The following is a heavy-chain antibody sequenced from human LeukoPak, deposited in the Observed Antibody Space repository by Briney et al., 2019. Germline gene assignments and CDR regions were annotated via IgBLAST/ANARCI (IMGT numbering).Heavy chain of an antibody. CDR1: GYTFTGYY. CDR2: INPNSGGT. D-gene: IGHD1-7*01. J-gene: IGHJ5*02. V-gene: IGHV1-2*02. CDR3: AREVGLLGTYNWFDP. Sequence: ASLKVSCKASGYTFTGYYMHWVRQAPGQGLEWMGWINPNSGGTNYAQKFQGRVTMTRDTSISTAYMELSRLRSDDTAVYYCAREVGLLGTYNWFDPWGQGTLVTVSS.